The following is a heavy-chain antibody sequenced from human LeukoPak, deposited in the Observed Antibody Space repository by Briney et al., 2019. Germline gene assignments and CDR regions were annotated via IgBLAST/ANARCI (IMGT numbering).Heavy chain of an antibody. D-gene: IGHD2-2*01. V-gene: IGHV3-23*01. J-gene: IGHJ4*02. CDR2: ISGSGGST. Sequence: GGSLRLSCAASGFTFSSYAMSWVRQAPGKGLEWVSAISGSGGSTYYADSVKGRFTISRDNSKNTLYLQMNSLRGEDTAVYYCAKRDLRYCSSTSCYIFDYWGQGTLVTVSS. CDR1: GFTFSSYA. CDR3: AKRDLRYCSSTSCYIFDY.